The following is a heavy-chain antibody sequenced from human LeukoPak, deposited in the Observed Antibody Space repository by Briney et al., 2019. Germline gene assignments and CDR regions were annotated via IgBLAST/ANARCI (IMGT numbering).Heavy chain of an antibody. Sequence: GASVKVSCKASGYTFTGYYMHWVRQAPGQGLEYLGWINPNGGGTNFPQKFQGRVTLTMDTSVNTGYMEITKLTSDDTAVYYCARIITSTWYNEFDCWGQGTLVAVSS. CDR2: INPNGGGT. CDR1: GYTFTGYY. D-gene: IGHD1-14*01. CDR3: ARIITSTWYNEFDC. J-gene: IGHJ4*02. V-gene: IGHV1-2*02.